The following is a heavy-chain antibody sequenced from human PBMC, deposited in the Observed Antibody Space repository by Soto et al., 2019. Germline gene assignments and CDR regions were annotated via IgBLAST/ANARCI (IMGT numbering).Heavy chain of an antibody. J-gene: IGHJ5*02. CDR1: GYTFTSYA. CDR3: ARAWYQLVSTWFDL. Sequence: QVQLVQSGAEVKKPGASVKVSCKASGYTFTSYAMRWVRQAPGQRLEWMGWINAGNGNTKYSQKFQAIVIITRDPSANTVYVQLSNLRSEDTAVYYCARAWYQLVSTWFDLWGQGTQVTVSS. V-gene: IGHV1-3*01. D-gene: IGHD2-2*01. CDR2: INAGNGNT.